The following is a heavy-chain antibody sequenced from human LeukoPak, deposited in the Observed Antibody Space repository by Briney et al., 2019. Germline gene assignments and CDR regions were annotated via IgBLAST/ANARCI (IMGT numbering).Heavy chain of an antibody. CDR1: GYTFTSYG. D-gene: IGHD3-3*01. Sequence: GASVKVSCKASGYTFTSYGISWVRQAPGQGLEWMGWISAYNGNTNYAQELQGRVTMTTDTSTSTAYMELRSLRSDDTAVYYCARDFMYYDFWSGYYWHYFDYWGQGTLVTVSS. CDR2: ISAYNGNT. CDR3: ARDFMYYDFWSGYYWHYFDY. J-gene: IGHJ4*02. V-gene: IGHV1-18*01.